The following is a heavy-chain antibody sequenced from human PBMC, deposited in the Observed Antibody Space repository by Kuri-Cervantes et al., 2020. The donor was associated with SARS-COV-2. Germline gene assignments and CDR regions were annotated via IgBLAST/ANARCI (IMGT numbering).Heavy chain of an antibody. Sequence: ASVKVSCKASGYSSTNYDIHWVRQAPGQGFEWMGMINPSIGNTRFAQRLQGRVTMTRDTSTNTVYMELHSLTSEDTALYFCAKGGCGGDCDPPQHYYFYMDVWGQGTTVTVSS. D-gene: IGHD2-21*02. J-gene: IGHJ6*03. CDR1: GYSSTNYD. CDR3: AKGGCGGDCDPPQHYYFYMDV. V-gene: IGHV1-46*04. CDR2: INPSIGNT.